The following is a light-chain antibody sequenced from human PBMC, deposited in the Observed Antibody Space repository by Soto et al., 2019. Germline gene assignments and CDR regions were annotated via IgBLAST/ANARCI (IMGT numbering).Light chain of an antibody. J-gene: IGKJ4*01. Sequence: EIVMTQSPATLSVSAGERVTLSCRASQIVSSNLAWYQQKPGQAPRLLIYGASTRATGIPARFSGSGSGTDFTLTISSLQSEDFAVYYCQQYNDWPPLTFGGGTKVEIK. CDR1: QIVSSN. V-gene: IGKV3D-15*01. CDR3: QQYNDWPPLT. CDR2: GAS.